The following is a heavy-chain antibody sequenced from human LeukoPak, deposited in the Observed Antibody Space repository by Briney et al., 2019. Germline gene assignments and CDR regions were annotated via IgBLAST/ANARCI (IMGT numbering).Heavy chain of an antibody. Sequence: PSETLSLTCTVSGGSISGSSYYWGWIRQPPGKGLEWIGSIYYSGSTYYNPSLESRVTISVDTSKNQFSLKLSSVTAADTAVYYCARFPITHNYFDYWGQGTLVTVSS. CDR2: IYYSGST. CDR1: GGSISGSSYY. V-gene: IGHV4-39*01. J-gene: IGHJ4*02. CDR3: ARFPITHNYFDY. D-gene: IGHD1-20*01.